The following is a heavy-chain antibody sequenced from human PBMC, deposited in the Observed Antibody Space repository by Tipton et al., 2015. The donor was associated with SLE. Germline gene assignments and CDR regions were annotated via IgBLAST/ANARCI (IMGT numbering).Heavy chain of an antibody. D-gene: IGHD6-6*01. CDR3: ARDQSYSSSSIV. CDR1: GFTFSSYA. V-gene: IGHV3-23*01. Sequence: SLRLSCAASGFTFSSYAMSWVRQAPGKGLEWVSAISGSGGSTYYADSVKGRFTISRDISKNTLYLQMNSLRAEDTAVYYCARDQSYSSSSIVWGQGTLVAVSS. CDR2: ISGSGGST. J-gene: IGHJ4*02.